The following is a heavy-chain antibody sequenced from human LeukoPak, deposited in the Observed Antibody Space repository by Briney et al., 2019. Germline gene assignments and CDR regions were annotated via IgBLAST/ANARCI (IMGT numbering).Heavy chain of an antibody. CDR1: GFTFSSYA. CDR3: ARDGAAGDYPTYYFDY. CDR2: ISYDGSNK. J-gene: IGHJ4*02. D-gene: IGHD4-17*01. Sequence: GRSLRLSCAASGFTFSSYAMHWVRQAPGKGLEWVAVISYDGSNKYYADSVKGRFTISRDNSKNTLYLQMNSLRAEDAAVYYCARDGAAGDYPTYYFDYWGQGTLVTVSS. V-gene: IGHV3-30*04.